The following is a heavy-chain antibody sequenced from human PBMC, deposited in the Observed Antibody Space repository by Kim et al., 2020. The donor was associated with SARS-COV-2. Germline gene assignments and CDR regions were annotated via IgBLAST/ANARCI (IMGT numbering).Heavy chain of an antibody. J-gene: IGHJ5*02. CDR2: INHSGST. CDR1: GGSFSGYY. Sequence: SETLSLTCAVYGGSFSGYYWSWIRQPPGKGLEWIGEINHSGSTNYNPSLKSRVTISVDTSKNQFSLKLSSVTAADTAVYYCARGGYCSSTSCYTNWFDPWGQGTLVTVSS. V-gene: IGHV4-34*01. CDR3: ARGGYCSSTSCYTNWFDP. D-gene: IGHD2-2*02.